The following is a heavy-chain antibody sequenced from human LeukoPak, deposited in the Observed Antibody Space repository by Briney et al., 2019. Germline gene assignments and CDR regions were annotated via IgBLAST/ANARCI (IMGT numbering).Heavy chain of an antibody. Sequence: GGSLRLSCAASGLTFSSYWMHWVRQAPGKGLVWVSRMNSDGSNRGYADSVKGRFTISRDNAKNTLYLQMNSLRAEDTAVYYSAAENYHDSRESHWGQGTLVTVSS. CDR3: AAENYHDSRESH. J-gene: IGHJ4*02. CDR2: MNSDGSNR. CDR1: GLTFSSYW. V-gene: IGHV3-74*01. D-gene: IGHD3-22*01.